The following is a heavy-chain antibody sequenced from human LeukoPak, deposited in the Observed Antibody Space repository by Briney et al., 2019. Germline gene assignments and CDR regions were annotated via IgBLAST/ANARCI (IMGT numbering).Heavy chain of an antibody. CDR2: IHHSGNS. CDR1: GASVTDYY. D-gene: IGHD7-27*01. J-gene: IGHJ5*02. V-gene: IGHV4-59*02. Sequence: SETLSLTCTVSGASVTDYYWSWIRQSPGKGLEWISYIHHSGNSDYNPSLRSRVTTSLDTSKNQFSLNLISVTAADTAVYYCTRGHWGLQSWSQGTLVTVFS. CDR3: TRGHWGLQS.